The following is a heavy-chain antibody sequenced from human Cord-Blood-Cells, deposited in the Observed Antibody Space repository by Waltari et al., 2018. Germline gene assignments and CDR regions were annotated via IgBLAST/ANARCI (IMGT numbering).Heavy chain of an antibody. Sequence: EVQLVESGGGLVQPGGSLRLSCPASGLPVSRKSLRRVRQAPGKGLEWVSVIYSGGSTYYADSVKGRFTISRHNSKNTLYLQMNSLRAEDTAVYYCARERGPRYFDLWGRGTLVTVSS. D-gene: IGHD3-10*01. CDR1: GLPVSRKS. V-gene: IGHV3-53*04. CDR3: ARERGPRYFDL. CDR2: IYSGGST. J-gene: IGHJ2*01.